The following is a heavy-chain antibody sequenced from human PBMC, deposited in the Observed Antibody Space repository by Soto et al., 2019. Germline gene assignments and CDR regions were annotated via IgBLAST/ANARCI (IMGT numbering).Heavy chain of an antibody. V-gene: IGHV3-33*01. CDR1: GIPFSASG. J-gene: IGHJ4*02. CDR2: IWSDGNSQ. CDR3: ARDKRVTCIDQ. D-gene: IGHD5-18*01. Sequence: QVQLVESGGGVVQPGRSLRLSCAASGIPFSASGMHWVRQAPGKGLEWVAMIWSDGNSQYYADSVKGRFTISRDNSRNTVYLQMDSLGVEDTAVYFCARDKRVTCIDQWGQGTLVAVSS.